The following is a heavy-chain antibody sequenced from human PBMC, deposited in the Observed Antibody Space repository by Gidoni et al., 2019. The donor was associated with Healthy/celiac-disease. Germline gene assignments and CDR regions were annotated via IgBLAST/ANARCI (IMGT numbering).Heavy chain of an antibody. Sequence: QVQLQESGPGLVKPSETLSLNCTVSGGSISSYYWSWIRQPPGKGLEWIGYIYYSGSTNYNPALKSRVTISVDTSKNQFSLKLSSVTDADTAVYYCARSPVSIFGVVINGGFDPWGQGTLVTVSS. CDR1: GGSISSYY. D-gene: IGHD3-3*01. CDR2: IYYSGST. CDR3: ARSPVSIFGVVINGGFDP. V-gene: IGHV4-59*01. J-gene: IGHJ5*02.